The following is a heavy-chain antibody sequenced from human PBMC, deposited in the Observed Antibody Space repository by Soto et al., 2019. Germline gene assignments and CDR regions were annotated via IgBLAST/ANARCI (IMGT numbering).Heavy chain of an antibody. Sequence: ASVKVSCKASGYTFTGYYMHWVRQAPGQGLEWMGWINPNSGGTNYAQKFQGRVTMTRDTSISTAYMELGRLRSDDTAVYYCARVTQPDYEFWSGYFNWYDCGGQGTVVTVSS. CDR3: ARVTQPDYEFWSGYFNWYDC. J-gene: IGHJ5*01. D-gene: IGHD3-3*01. V-gene: IGHV1-2*02. CDR1: GYTFTGYY. CDR2: INPNSGGT.